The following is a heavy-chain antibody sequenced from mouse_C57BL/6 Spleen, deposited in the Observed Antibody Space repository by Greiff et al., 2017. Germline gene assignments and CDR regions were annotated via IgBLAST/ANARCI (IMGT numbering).Heavy chain of an antibody. CDR1: GYTFTDYN. Sequence: EVQLQQSGPELVKPGASVKIPCKASGYTFTDYNMDWVKQSHGKSLEWIGDINPNNGGTIYNQKFKGKATLTVDKSSSTAYMGLRSLTSEDTAVYYCGRSYNYYAMDYWGQGTSVTVSS. V-gene: IGHV1-18*01. CDR2: INPNNGGT. CDR3: GRSYNYYAMDY. J-gene: IGHJ4*01.